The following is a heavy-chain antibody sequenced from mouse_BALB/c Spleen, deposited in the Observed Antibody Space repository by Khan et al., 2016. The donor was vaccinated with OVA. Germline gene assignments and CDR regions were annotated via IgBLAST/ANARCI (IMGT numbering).Heavy chain of an antibody. D-gene: IGHD2-2*01. J-gene: IGHJ3*01. CDR2: IDPFSGDT. V-gene: IGHV1S135*01. CDR1: GYSFTTYY. CDR3: TRHGYVAWFTY. Sequence: EVQLQESGPELMKPGTSVKISCKASGYSFTTYYIHWVMQSHGKSLEWIGYIDPFSGDTTFNQKFKGKATLTVDKSSSTAYIHLSNLTSEDSAIYYCTRHGYVAWFTYWGQGTLVTVSA.